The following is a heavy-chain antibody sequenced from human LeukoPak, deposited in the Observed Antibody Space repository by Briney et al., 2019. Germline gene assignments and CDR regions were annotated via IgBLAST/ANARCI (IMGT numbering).Heavy chain of an antibody. V-gene: IGHV1-2*02. D-gene: IGHD6-13*01. J-gene: IGHJ5*02. CDR2: INPNSGGT. CDR1: GYTFTGYY. Sequence: GASVKVSCKASGYTFTGYYMHWVRQAPGQGLEWMGWINPNSGGTNYAQKFQDRVTMTRDTSISTAYMELSRLRSEDTAVYYCARGRYSSSWYGYNWFDPWGQGTLVTVSS. CDR3: ARGRYSSSWYGYNWFDP.